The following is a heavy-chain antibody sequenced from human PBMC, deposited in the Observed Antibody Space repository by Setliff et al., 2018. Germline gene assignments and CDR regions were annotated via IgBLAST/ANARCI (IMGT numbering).Heavy chain of an antibody. CDR2: IYSDGSST. V-gene: IGHV3-23*03. Sequence: GGSLRLSCAASGFTFSSFWMSWVRQAPGKGLEWVSVIYSDGSSTYYGDSVKGRFTISRDNSQNTLYLQMNSLRAEDTAVYYCVKDVVGYSSTWPKRDYFDYWGQGTLVTVSS. D-gene: IGHD6-13*01. J-gene: IGHJ4*02. CDR1: GFTFSSFW. CDR3: VKDVVGYSSTWPKRDYFDY.